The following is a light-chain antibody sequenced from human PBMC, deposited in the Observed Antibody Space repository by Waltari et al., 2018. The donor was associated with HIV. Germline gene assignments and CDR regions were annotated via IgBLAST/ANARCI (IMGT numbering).Light chain of an antibody. CDR2: NNS. J-gene: IGLJ1*01. Sequence: QSVLTQPPSVSGAPGQRVTIPCTGRSPTIAAGYDVNWYQQLPGTAPKLLIYNNSNRPSGVPDRFSGSKSGTSASLAITGLQAEDEADYYCQSYDSSLSGSDVFGTGTKVTVL. V-gene: IGLV1-40*01. CDR1: SPTIAAGYD. CDR3: QSYDSSLSGSDV.